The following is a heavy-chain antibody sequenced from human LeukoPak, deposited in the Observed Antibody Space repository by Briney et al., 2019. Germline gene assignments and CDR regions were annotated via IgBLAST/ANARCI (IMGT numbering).Heavy chain of an antibody. J-gene: IGHJ5*02. Sequence: LSLTCTVSGGSISSYYWSWIRQAPGKGLEWVSYMSTSDSPIYYTDSVKGRFTISRDNAKNSLYLQMNSLRASDTAVYYCARELNGAFDPWGQGTLVTVSS. CDR2: MSTSDSPI. D-gene: IGHD1-1*01. CDR3: ARELNGAFDP. V-gene: IGHV3-11*04. CDR1: GGSISSYY.